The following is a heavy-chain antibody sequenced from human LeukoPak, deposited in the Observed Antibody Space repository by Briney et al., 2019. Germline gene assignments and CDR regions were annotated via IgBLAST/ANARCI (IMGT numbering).Heavy chain of an antibody. CDR1: GGSISSGGYY. D-gene: IGHD2-8*01. J-gene: IGHJ3*02. Sequence: SETLSLTCTVSGGSISSGGYYWSWIRQHPGKGPEWIGYIYYSGSTYYNPSLKSRITISLDTSKNQFSLKLSSVTAADTAVYYCARDGGYCTNGVCLGAIDIWGQGTMVTVSS. V-gene: IGHV4-31*03. CDR3: ARDGGYCTNGVCLGAIDI. CDR2: IYYSGST.